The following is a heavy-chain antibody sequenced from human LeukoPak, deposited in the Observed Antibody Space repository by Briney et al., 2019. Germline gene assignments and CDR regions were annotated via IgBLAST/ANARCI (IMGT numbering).Heavy chain of an antibody. Sequence: GASVKVSCKASGYTFTGYYMHWMRQAPGQGLEWMGWMNPNSGNTGYAQKFQGRVTMTRNTSISTAYMELSSLRSEDTAVYYCARGSRYSSSWYNWFDPWGQGTLVTVSS. D-gene: IGHD6-13*01. CDR3: ARGSRYSSSWYNWFDP. J-gene: IGHJ5*02. CDR2: MNPNSGNT. CDR1: GYTFTGYY. V-gene: IGHV1-8*02.